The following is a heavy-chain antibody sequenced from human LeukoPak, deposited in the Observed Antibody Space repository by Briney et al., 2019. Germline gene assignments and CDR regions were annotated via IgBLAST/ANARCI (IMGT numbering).Heavy chain of an antibody. CDR2: FDPEDGET. V-gene: IGHV1-24*01. CDR3: ATKWARDEETDAFAI. CDR1: GYTLTELS. D-gene: IGHD1-26*01. Sequence: ASVKASCKVSGYTLTELSIHWVRQAPGKGLEWRGSFDPEDGETIYAQKFQGRVTMTEDTSTDTPYIELSSLRSQHTAMYNCATKWARDEETDAFAIWGEGTMLTVS. J-gene: IGHJ3*02.